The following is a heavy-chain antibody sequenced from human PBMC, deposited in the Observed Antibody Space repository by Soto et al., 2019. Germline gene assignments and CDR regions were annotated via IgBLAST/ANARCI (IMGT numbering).Heavy chain of an antibody. Sequence: EVQLVESGGDLVQPGGSLRLSCAASGFSFGSSGLTWVRQAPGKGLEWVATIKKDGSTSNYLASVRGRFTVSRDNANNSLNREMNSLRAADTALYYCARDVSPGSSSLYLDAFEICGQGTMVTVSS. V-gene: IGHV3-7*05. CDR1: GFSFGSSG. D-gene: IGHD6-13*01. CDR2: IKKDGSTS. CDR3: ARDVSPGSSSLYLDAFEI. J-gene: IGHJ3*02.